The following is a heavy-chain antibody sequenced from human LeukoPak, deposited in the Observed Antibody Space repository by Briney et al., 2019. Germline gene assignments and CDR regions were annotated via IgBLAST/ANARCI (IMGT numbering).Heavy chain of an antibody. V-gene: IGHV4-4*07. D-gene: IGHD3-3*01. CDR1: GGSISSYY. CDR2: IYTSGST. CDR3: ARGRITIFGVVMNAFDI. Sequence: SETLSLTCTVSGGSISSYYWSWIRQPAGKGLEWIGRIYTSGSTNYNPSLKSRVTMSVDTSKNQFSLKLSSVTAADTAVYCCARGRITIFGVVMNAFDIWGQGTMVTVSS. J-gene: IGHJ3*02.